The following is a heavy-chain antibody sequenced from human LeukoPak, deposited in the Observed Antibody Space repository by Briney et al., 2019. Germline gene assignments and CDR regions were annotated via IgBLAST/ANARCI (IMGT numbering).Heavy chain of an antibody. Sequence: SETLSLTCTVSGGSISTYYWSWIRQPPGKGLEWIGYIFYSGSTNYNPSLKSRVTISVDTSKNQFSLKLSSVTAADTAVYYCARERGVGATPGFDPWGQGTLVTVSS. V-gene: IGHV4-59*12. D-gene: IGHD1-26*01. CDR2: IFYSGST. CDR3: ARERGVGATPGFDP. J-gene: IGHJ5*02. CDR1: GGSISTYY.